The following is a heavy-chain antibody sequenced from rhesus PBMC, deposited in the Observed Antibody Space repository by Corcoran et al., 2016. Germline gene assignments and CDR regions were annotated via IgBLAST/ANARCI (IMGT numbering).Heavy chain of an antibody. CDR1: GYSFTSYG. V-gene: IGHV5-20*02. CDR3: AKGYSGGYTYFDY. D-gene: IGHD6-25*01. Sequence: EVQLVQSGAEVKRPGESLKSSWKTSGYSFTSYGISWARQRPGKGLEWMGAIDPSVSDTRYSPSFQGQVTMSADKSISIAYLQWTSLKASDTATYYCAKGYSGGYTYFDYWGQGVLVTVSS. CDR2: IDPSVSDT. J-gene: IGHJ4*01.